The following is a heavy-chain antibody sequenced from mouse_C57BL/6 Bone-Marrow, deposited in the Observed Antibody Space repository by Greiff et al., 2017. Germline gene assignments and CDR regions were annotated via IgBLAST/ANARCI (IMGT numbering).Heavy chain of an antibody. CDR1: GFTFSDYY. V-gene: IGHV5-16*01. Sequence: EVKVVESEGGLVQPGSSMKLSCTASGFTFSDYYMAWVRQVPEKGLEWVANINYDGSSTYYLASLKSRFIISRDNAKNILYLQMSRLKSEDTATYYCARAVFPIGYYDVWGTGTTGTVSS. CDR2: INYDGSST. J-gene: IGHJ1*03. CDR3: ARAVFPIGYYDV.